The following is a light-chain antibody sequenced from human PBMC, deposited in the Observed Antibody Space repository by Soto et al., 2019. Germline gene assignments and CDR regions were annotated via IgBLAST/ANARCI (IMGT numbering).Light chain of an antibody. J-gene: IGKJ4*01. Sequence: DIQTTQSPSSLSASVGDRVTITCRASQTISSYLNWYQQKPGQAPKSLIYAASTLQSGVPSRFSGSGSGTDFTLTISNLQPEDFATYYCQQSYRTPLNFGGGTKVDIK. CDR2: AAS. V-gene: IGKV1-39*01. CDR1: QTISSY. CDR3: QQSYRTPLN.